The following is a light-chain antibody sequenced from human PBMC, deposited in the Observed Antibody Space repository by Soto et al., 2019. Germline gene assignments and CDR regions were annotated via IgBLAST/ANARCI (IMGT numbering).Light chain of an antibody. CDR1: QSISSW. CDR2: DAC. Sequence: DIQMTQSPSTLSASVGARVTITCRASQSISSWLAWYQQIPGKAPKLLIYDACSLESGVPSRFSGSGSGTEFTLTISSLQPDDFATYYCQQYNSYPWTFGQGTKVDIK. J-gene: IGKJ1*01. V-gene: IGKV1-5*01. CDR3: QQYNSYPWT.